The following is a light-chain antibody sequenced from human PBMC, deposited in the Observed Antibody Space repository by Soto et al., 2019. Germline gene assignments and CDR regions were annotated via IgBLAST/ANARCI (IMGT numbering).Light chain of an antibody. V-gene: IGLV1-44*01. CDR2: NSD. CDR1: NSNIGSNP. Sequence: QSVLTQPPSASGTPGQRVTISCSGSNSNIGSNPVNWYQHFPGTAPKLLIYNSDKRPSGVPDRFSGSKSGTSASLAISGLQSEDEADYYCATWDDSLSGVVFGGGTKLTVL. CDR3: ATWDDSLSGVV. J-gene: IGLJ2*01.